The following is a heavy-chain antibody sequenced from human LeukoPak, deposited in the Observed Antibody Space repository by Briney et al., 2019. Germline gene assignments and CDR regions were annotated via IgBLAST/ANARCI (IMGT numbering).Heavy chain of an antibody. D-gene: IGHD3-22*01. Sequence: SETLSLTCTVSGYSISSGYYWGWIRQPPGKGLEWIGNIYHSGSTYYNPSLKSRVTISVDTSKNQFSLKLSSVTAADTAVYYCASDYFDRTGYYGFIYWGQGSLVTISS. CDR3: ASDYFDRTGYYGFIY. CDR2: IYHSGST. J-gene: IGHJ4*02. CDR1: GYSISSGYY. V-gene: IGHV4-38-2*02.